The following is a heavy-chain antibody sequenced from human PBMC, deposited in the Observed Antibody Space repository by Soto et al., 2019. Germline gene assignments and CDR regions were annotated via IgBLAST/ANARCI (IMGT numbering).Heavy chain of an antibody. CDR2: INPNSGGT. D-gene: IGHD2-15*01. J-gene: IGHJ4*02. Sequence: ASVKVSCKASGYTLTDYYMHWVRQAPGQGLEWMGWINPNSGGTDYAQKFQGRVTMTRDTSISTAYMELSRLRSDDTAVYYCARAVSTLLYYFDYWGQGTLVTVSS. CDR1: GYTLTDYY. V-gene: IGHV1-2*02. CDR3: ARAVSTLLYYFDY.